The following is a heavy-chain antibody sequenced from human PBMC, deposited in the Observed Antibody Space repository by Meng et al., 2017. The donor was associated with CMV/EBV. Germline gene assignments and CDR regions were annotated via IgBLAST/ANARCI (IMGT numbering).Heavy chain of an antibody. V-gene: IGHV3-30-3*01. J-gene: IGHJ4*02. Sequence: SCAASGFTFSSYAMHWVRQAPGKGLEWVAVISYDGSNKYYADSVKGRFTISRDNSKNTLYLQMNSLRAEDTAVYYCARVSLEQLVNYYFDYWGQGTLVTVSS. CDR1: GFTFSSYA. D-gene: IGHD6-6*01. CDR3: ARVSLEQLVNYYFDY. CDR2: ISYDGSNK.